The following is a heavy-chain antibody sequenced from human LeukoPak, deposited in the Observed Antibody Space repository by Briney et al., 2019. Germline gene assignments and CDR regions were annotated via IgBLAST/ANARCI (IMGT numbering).Heavy chain of an antibody. CDR2: IIPIFGTA. Sequence: SVKVSCKASGGTFSSYAISWVRQAPGQGLEWMGGIIPIFGTANYAQKFQGRVTITADESTSTAYMELSSLRSEDTAVYYCARSHCSGGSCYPRIVYYYGMDVWGQGTTVTVSS. CDR1: GGTFSSYA. D-gene: IGHD2-15*01. V-gene: IGHV1-69*13. CDR3: ARSHCSGGSCYPRIVYYYGMDV. J-gene: IGHJ6*02.